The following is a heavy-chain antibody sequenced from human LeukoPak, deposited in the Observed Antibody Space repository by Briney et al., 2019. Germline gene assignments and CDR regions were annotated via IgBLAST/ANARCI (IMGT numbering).Heavy chain of an antibody. V-gene: IGHV3-23*01. J-gene: IGHJ4*02. D-gene: IGHD3-22*01. CDR3: AKRGVVIRVILVGFHKEAYYFDS. CDR2: ISDSGGGT. Sequence: GGSLRLSCAVSGITLSNYGMRWVRQAPGKGLEWVAGISDSGGGTNYADSVKGRFTISRDNPKNTLYLQMNSLRAEDTSVYFCAKRGVVIRVILVGFHKEAYYFDSWGQGALVTVSS. CDR1: GITLSNYG.